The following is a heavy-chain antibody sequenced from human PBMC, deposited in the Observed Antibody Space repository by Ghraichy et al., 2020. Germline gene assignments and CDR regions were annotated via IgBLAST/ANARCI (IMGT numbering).Heavy chain of an antibody. CDR3: ARVKGTSGHDAFDV. D-gene: IGHD6-19*01. CDR2: IGADGVTI. CDR1: GFTFSIHG. Sequence: GGSLRLSCAASGFTFSIHGFYWVRQAPGKGLEYVSAIGADGVTIYYGNSVTGRFTISRDKPKNTLYLQMGSLRAEDTAVYYCARVKGTSGHDAFDVWGQGTMVTVSS. V-gene: IGHV3-64*01. J-gene: IGHJ3*01.